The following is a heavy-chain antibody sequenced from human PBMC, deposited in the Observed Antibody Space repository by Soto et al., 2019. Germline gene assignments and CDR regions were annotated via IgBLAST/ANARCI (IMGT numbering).Heavy chain of an antibody. CDR3: ARLVVVAPVANV. V-gene: IGHV4-39*01. CDR2: IFYTGTT. CDR1: GGSVSYNSYY. Sequence: SDTLSPPCSVSGGSVSYNSYYWVWIPQPPGKGLEWVGGIFYTGTTYYTPSLKDRLSISVDTSENSFSLNLTSVTAADTAVYFCARLVVVAPVANVWGQGALVTVS. D-gene: IGHD2-21*01. J-gene: IGHJ4*02.